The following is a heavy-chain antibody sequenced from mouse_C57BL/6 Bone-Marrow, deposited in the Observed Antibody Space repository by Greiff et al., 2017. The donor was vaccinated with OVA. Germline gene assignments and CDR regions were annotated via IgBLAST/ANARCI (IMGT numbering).Heavy chain of an antibody. V-gene: IGHV5-17*01. J-gene: IGHJ1*03. CDR1: GFTFSDYG. CDR3: ARPAFTTVWYFDV. Sequence: EVQLVESGGGLVKPGGSLKLSCAASGFTFSDYGMHWVRQAPEKGLEWVAYISSGSSTIYYADTVKGRFTISRDNAKNNLFLQMTSLRSEDTAMYYCARPAFTTVWYFDVWGTGTTVTVSS. CDR2: ISSGSSTI. D-gene: IGHD1-1*01.